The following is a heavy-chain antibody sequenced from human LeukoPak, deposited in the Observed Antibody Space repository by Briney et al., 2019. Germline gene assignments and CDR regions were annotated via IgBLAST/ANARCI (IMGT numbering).Heavy chain of an antibody. CDR1: GFIFRHHG. V-gene: IGHV3-33*01. Sequence: GGSLRLSCAASGFIFRHHGMHWVRQAPGKGLEWVAVIWSDGTNRFYADSVKGRFTISRDNSQNTVFLQMDSLRVKDTAIYYCARDAQRGFDYSNSLKYWGHGTLVTVSS. J-gene: IGHJ4*01. D-gene: IGHD4-11*01. CDR2: IWSDGTNR. CDR3: ARDAQRGFDYSNSLKY.